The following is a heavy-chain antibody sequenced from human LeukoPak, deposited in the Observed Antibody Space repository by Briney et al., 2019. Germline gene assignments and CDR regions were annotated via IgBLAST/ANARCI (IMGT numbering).Heavy chain of an antibody. D-gene: IGHD3-9*01. CDR1: GYSISSGYY. V-gene: IGHV4-38-2*01. Sequence: PSETLSLTCAVSGYSISSGYYWGWIRQPPGKGLEWIGSIYHSGSTYYGPSLKSRVTISVDTSKNQFSLKLSSVTAADTAVYYCARGDYDILTGYYFWGQGTLVTVSS. CDR2: IYHSGST. J-gene: IGHJ4*02. CDR3: ARGDYDILTGYYF.